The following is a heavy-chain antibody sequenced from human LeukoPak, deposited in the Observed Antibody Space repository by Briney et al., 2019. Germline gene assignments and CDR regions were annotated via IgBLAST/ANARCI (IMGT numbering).Heavy chain of an antibody. CDR1: GFTFSSYS. D-gene: IGHD1-26*01. V-gene: IGHV3-21*01. Sequence: PGGSLRLSCAASGFTFSSYSMNWVRQAPGKGLEWVSSISSSSCYIYYADSVNGRFTISRDNAKNSLYLQMNSLRAEDTAVYYCARDFSGSYFDYWGQGTLVAVSS. CDR3: ARDFSGSYFDY. CDR2: ISSSSCYI. J-gene: IGHJ4*02.